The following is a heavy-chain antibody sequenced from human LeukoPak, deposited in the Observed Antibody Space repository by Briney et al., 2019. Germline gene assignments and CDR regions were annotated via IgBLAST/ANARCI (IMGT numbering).Heavy chain of an antibody. CDR3: ARDHGSGSYFSHCDY. Sequence: PGRSLRLSCAASGFTFSSYGMHWVRQAPDKGLEWVAVIWYDGSNKYYADSVKGRFTISRDNSKNTLYLQMNSLRAEDTAVYYCARDHGSGSYFSHCDYWDQGTLVTVSS. CDR2: IWYDGSNK. CDR1: GFTFSSYG. J-gene: IGHJ4*02. D-gene: IGHD3-10*01. V-gene: IGHV3-33*01.